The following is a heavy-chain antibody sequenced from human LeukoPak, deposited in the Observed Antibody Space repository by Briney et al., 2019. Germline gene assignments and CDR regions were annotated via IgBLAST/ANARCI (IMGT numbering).Heavy chain of an antibody. Sequence: ASVKVSCKAFGYSFTSYGINWVRQAPGQGLERMGWISTYSGNIKYGQKFQGRVTMTRDTSTGTAYMQLRSLTSDDTAMYYCARGRAAADDFDYWGQGTLVTVSS. CDR3: ARGRAAADDFDY. CDR2: ISTYSGNI. V-gene: IGHV1-18*04. CDR1: GYSFTSYG. J-gene: IGHJ4*02. D-gene: IGHD6-13*01.